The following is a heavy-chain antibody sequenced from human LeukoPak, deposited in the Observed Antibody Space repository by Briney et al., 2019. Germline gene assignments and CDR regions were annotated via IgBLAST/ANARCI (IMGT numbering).Heavy chain of an antibody. J-gene: IGHJ3*02. CDR2: ISGDGGST. D-gene: IGHD6-19*01. V-gene: IGHV3-43*02. CDR3: AKEGIAVAGGAFDI. CDR1: VFTFDDYA. Sequence: PGGSLRLSCAASVFTFDDYAMHWVRQAPGKGLEWVSLISGDGGSTYYADSVKGRFTISRDNSKNSLYLQMNSLRTEDTALYYCAKEGIAVAGGAFDIWGQGTMVTVSS.